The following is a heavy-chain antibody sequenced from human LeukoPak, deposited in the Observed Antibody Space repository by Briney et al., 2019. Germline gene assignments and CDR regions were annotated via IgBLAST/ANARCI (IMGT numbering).Heavy chain of an antibody. CDR3: AGGVRGLPRHDY. V-gene: IGHV3-53*01. CDR2: IYSGGST. D-gene: IGHD3-10*01. J-gene: IGHJ4*02. CDR1: GFTVSSNY. Sequence: GGSLRLSCAASGFTVSSNYMSWVRQAPGKWLEWVSVIYSGGSTYYADSVKGRFPISRDNSKNTLYLQMNSLRAEDTAVYYCAGGVRGLPRHDYWGQGALATVSS.